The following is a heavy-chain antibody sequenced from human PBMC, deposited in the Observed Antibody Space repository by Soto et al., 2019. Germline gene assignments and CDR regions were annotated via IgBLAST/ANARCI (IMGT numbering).Heavy chain of an antibody. V-gene: IGHV1-3*01. CDR3: ARSPRNLLVADY. J-gene: IGHJ4*02. D-gene: IGHD2-15*01. Sequence: QVQLVQSGAEVKKPGASVKVSCKASGYTFTSYAMHWVRQAPGQRLEWMGWINAGNGNTKYSQKFQGRVTITRDTSASTAYMELSSLRSEDTAVHYCARSPRNLLVADYWGQGTLVTVSS. CDR1: GYTFTSYA. CDR2: INAGNGNT.